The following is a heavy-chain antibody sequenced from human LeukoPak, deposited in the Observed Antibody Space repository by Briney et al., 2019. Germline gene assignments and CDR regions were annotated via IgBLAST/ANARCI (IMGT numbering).Heavy chain of an antibody. J-gene: IGHJ4*02. CDR1: GCNCINYW. Sequence: PSATRRMCYAASGCNCINYWRTWIRQDPGKGLKWVAHINQDGSKEYYMDSVKARFTISRDNAKNSLSLQMNSLRAEDTAVYYCVRDGGVSGYDLLDYWGQGTLVTVSS. V-gene: IGHV3-7*01. CDR3: VRDGGVSGYDLLDY. D-gene: IGHD5-12*01. CDR2: INQDGSKE.